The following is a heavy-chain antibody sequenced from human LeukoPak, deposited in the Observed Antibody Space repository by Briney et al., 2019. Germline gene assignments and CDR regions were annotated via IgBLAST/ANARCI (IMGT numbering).Heavy chain of an antibody. CDR1: GFTFSSYG. CDR2: ISYDGSNK. J-gene: IGHJ4*02. CDR3: ARMLEWLLPFDY. Sequence: GRSLRLSCAASGFTFSSYGMHWVRQAPGKGLEWVAVISYDGSNKYYADSVKGRFTISRDNSKNTLYLQMNSLRAEDTAVYYCARMLEWLLPFDYWGQGTLVTVSS. V-gene: IGHV3-30*19. D-gene: IGHD3-3*01.